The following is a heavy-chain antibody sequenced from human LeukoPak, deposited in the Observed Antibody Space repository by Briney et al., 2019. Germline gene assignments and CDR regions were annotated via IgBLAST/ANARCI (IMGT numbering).Heavy chain of an antibody. CDR3: GRDIGAAIGH. J-gene: IGHJ4*02. V-gene: IGHV6-1*01. CDR1: GDSVSSYSAG. D-gene: IGHD6-13*01. CDR2: TYYRSKWYN. Sequence: SQTLSLTCAISGDSVSSYSAGWNWIRQSPSRGLEWLGRTYYRSKWYNEYALSVRGRITISPDTSKNQVSLQLNSVTPDDTAFYCCGRDIGAAIGHWGQGTLVTVSS.